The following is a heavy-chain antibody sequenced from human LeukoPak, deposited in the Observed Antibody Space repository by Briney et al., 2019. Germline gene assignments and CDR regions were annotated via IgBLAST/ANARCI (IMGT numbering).Heavy chain of an antibody. Sequence: SETLSLTCSVSGYSISSGYYWGRIRQPPGKGLEWVANVYRNGNTYYSPSLESRVTMSVDTSKNLFSLKLSSLSAADTAVYYCVRLAALRGFYYYMDVWGKGTAVTVSS. V-gene: IGHV4-38-2*01. J-gene: IGHJ6*03. CDR2: VYRNGNT. D-gene: IGHD6-25*01. CDR3: VRLAALRGFYYYMDV. CDR1: GYSISSGYY.